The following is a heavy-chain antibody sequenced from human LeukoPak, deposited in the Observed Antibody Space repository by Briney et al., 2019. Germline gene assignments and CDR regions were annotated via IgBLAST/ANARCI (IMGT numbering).Heavy chain of an antibody. J-gene: IGHJ3*02. CDR3: ARDSLLYLDI. CDR1: GFTFSSYA. V-gene: IGHV3-23*01. CDR2: ISGSGGST. Sequence: GSLRLSCAASGFTFSSYAMSWVRQAPGKGLEWVSAISGSGGSTYYADSVEGRFTISRDNSKNSLYLQMNSLRAEDTAVYYCARDSLLYLDIWGQGTMVTVSS.